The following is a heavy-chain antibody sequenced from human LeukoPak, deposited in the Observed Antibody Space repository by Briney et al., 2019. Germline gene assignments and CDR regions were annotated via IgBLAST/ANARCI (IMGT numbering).Heavy chain of an antibody. J-gene: IGHJ6*02. CDR3: ATNSGSSTSCYASACDKYYYYYGMDV. D-gene: IGHD2-2*01. Sequence: SVKVSCKASGGTFSSYAISWVRQAPGQGLEWMGRIIPILGIANYAQKFQGRVTITADKSTSTAYMELSSLRSEDTAVYYCATNSGSSTSCYASACDKYYYYYGMDVWGQGTTVTVSS. CDR1: GGTFSSYA. V-gene: IGHV1-69*04. CDR2: IIPILGIA.